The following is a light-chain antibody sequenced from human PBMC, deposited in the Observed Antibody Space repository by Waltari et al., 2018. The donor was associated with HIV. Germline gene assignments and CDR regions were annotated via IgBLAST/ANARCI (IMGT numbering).Light chain of an antibody. CDR1: DLGDKY. CDR3: QVWDSSVV. J-gene: IGLJ2*01. Sequence: SFELTQPPSVSVSPGQTARITCSGDDLGDKYACWYQQKPGQSPLLIVYQDTKRPSGIPERFSASNSGNTATLTISGAQAIDEANYYCQVWDSSVVFGGGTKLTVL. V-gene: IGLV3-1*01. CDR2: QDT.